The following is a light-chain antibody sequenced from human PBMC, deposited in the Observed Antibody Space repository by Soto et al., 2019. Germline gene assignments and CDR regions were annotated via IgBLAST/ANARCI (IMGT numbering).Light chain of an antibody. CDR3: SSYTGSNTHVV. Sequence: QSALTQPASVSGSPGQSITISCTGTSDDIGANNYVSWYQQHPGKAPKLIIYDVSNRPWGVSHRFSGSKSGDTASLTIAGLQAEDEADYHGSSYTGSNTHVVFGGGTKLTVL. CDR2: DVS. V-gene: IGLV2-14*01. J-gene: IGLJ2*01. CDR1: SDDIGANNY.